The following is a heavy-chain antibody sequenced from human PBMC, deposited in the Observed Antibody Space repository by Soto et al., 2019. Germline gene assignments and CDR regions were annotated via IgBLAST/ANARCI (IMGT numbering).Heavy chain of an antibody. J-gene: IGHJ4*02. Sequence: EVQLLGSGGGLVQPGGSLRLSCVGSGFTFSTYWMNWVRQAPGKGLEWVANINPDGNVGTYVDSVRGRFTTSRDNEKNSLYLQINSLRAVDTAVYFCAGWGGHDYNYWGQGIMVTVSS. CDR2: INPDGNVG. CDR3: AGWGGHDYNY. CDR1: GFTFSTYW. D-gene: IGHD4-4*01. V-gene: IGHV3-7*03.